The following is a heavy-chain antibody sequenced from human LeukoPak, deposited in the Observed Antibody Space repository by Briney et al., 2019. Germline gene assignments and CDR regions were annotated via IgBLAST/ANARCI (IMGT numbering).Heavy chain of an antibody. Sequence: PGGSLRLSCAASGFTVSSNYMSWVRQAPGKGLVWVSAITSSGGDTYYADSVKGRFTFSRDNSKNTLYLQMTSLRPEDTAIYYCAKADYNDYAFDYWGQGTLVTVSS. CDR3: AKADYNDYAFDY. D-gene: IGHD4-11*01. J-gene: IGHJ4*02. CDR1: GFTVSSNY. CDR2: ITSSGGDT. V-gene: IGHV3-23*01.